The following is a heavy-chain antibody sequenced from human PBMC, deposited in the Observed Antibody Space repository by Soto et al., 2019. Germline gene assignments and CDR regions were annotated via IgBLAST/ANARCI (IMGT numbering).Heavy chain of an antibody. D-gene: IGHD3-3*01. V-gene: IGHV1-18*01. J-gene: IGHJ4*02. CDR3: ARDSPVLRLLSVPGY. Sequence: ASVKVSCKASGYTFTSYGISWVRQAPGQGLEWMGWISAYNGNTNYAQKLQGRVTMTTDTSTSTAYMELRSLRSDDTAVYYCARDSPVLRLLSVPGYWGQGTLVTVSS. CDR2: ISAYNGNT. CDR1: GYTFTSYG.